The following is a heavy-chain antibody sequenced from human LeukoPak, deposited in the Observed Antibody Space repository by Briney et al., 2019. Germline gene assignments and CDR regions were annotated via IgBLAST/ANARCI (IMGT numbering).Heavy chain of an antibody. V-gene: IGHV3-23*01. CDR2: INAVDTNT. CDR3: AKQFLDAN. J-gene: IGHJ4*02. CDR1: GLIFSNYA. D-gene: IGHD5-24*01. Sequence: GGSLRLSCVASGLIFSNYAMTWVRQAPGKGLEYVSTINAVDTNTYYADPVKGRFTVSRANSKNTLYLQLNRLRAEDTAVYYCAKQFLDANWGQGTLVTVSS.